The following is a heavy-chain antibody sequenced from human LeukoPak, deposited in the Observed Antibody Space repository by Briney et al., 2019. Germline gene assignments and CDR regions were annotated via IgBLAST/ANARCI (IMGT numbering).Heavy chain of an antibody. D-gene: IGHD5-18*01. CDR1: GGSISSGGYY. J-gene: IGHJ4*02. CDR3: ASIVTAIRAWAGFDY. V-gene: IGHV4-31*03. CDR2: IYYSGST. Sequence: SQTLSLTCTVSGGSISSGGYYWSWIRQHPGKGLEWIGYIYYSGSTYYNPSLKSRVTISVDTSKNQFSLKLSSVTAADTAVYYCASIVTAIRAWAGFDYWGQGTLVTVSS.